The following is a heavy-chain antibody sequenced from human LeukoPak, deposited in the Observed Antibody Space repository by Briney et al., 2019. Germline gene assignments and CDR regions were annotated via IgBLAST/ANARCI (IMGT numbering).Heavy chain of an antibody. Sequence: PSETLSLTCTVSGGSISSGGYYWSWIRQPPGKGLEWIGYIYHSGSTYYNPSLKSRVTISVDRSKNQFSLKLSSVTAADTAVYYCARDQGRWSRNLDAFDIWGQGTMVTVSS. CDR3: ARDQGRWSRNLDAFDI. D-gene: IGHD4-23*01. J-gene: IGHJ3*02. CDR1: GGSISSGGYY. V-gene: IGHV4-30-2*01. CDR2: IYHSGST.